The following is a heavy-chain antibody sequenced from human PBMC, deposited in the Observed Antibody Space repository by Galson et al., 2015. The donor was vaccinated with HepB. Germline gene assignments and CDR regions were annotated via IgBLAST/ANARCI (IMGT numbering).Heavy chain of an antibody. CDR2: ISYDGSNK. CDR3: ARTRSGSYLFGY. CDR1: GFTFSSYA. D-gene: IGHD1-26*01. Sequence: SLRLSCAASGFTFSSYAMHWVRQAPGKGLEWVAVISYDGSNKYYADSVKGRFTISRDNSKNTPYLQMNSLRAEDTAVYYCARTRSGSYLFGYWGQGTLVTVSS. V-gene: IGHV3-30*04. J-gene: IGHJ4*02.